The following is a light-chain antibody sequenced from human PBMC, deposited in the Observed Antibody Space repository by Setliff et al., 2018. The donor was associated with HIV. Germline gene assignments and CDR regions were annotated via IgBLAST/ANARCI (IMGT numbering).Light chain of an antibody. CDR2: EVS. CDR1: SSDVGGYNY. V-gene: IGLV2-14*01. CDR3: SSYTSSSTLYV. J-gene: IGLJ1*01. Sequence: QSALAQPASVSGSPGQSITISCTGTSSDVGGYNYVSWYQQHPGKAPKLMIYEVSYRPSGVSHRFSGSKSVNTASLTISGLQAEDEADYYCSSYTSSSTLYVFGSGTKVTVL.